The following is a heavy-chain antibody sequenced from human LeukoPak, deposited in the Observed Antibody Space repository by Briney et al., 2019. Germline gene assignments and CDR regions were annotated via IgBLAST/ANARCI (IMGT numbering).Heavy chain of an antibody. Sequence: PGRSLRLSCAASGFTFSRYAMHWVRQAPGKGLEWVTVISYDGGNKYYADSVKGRFTISRDNSKNTLYLQMNSLRTEDTAVYYCARQEGENWGQFDYWGQGTLVTVSS. CDR2: ISYDGGNK. J-gene: IGHJ4*02. V-gene: IGHV3-30-3*01. CDR1: GFTFSRYA. CDR3: ARQEGENWGQFDY. D-gene: IGHD7-27*01.